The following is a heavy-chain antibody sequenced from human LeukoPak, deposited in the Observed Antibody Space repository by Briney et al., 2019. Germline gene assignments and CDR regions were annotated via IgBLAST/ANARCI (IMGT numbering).Heavy chain of an antibody. CDR3: ATGGYCSGGSCHTFDY. Sequence: SGTLSLTCAVSGGSISSGGYSWSWIRQPPGKGLEWIGYIYHSGSTYYNPSLKSRVTISVDRSKNQFSLKLSSVTAADTAVYYCATGGYCSGGSCHTFDYWGQGTLVTVSS. CDR1: GGSISSGGYS. V-gene: IGHV4-30-2*01. J-gene: IGHJ4*02. CDR2: IYHSGST. D-gene: IGHD2-15*01.